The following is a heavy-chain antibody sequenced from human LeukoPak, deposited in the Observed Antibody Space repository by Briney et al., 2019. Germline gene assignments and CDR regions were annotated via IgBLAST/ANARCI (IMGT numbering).Heavy chain of an antibody. CDR1: GFNFSSYG. J-gene: IGHJ4*02. V-gene: IGHV3-30*18. D-gene: IGHD6-13*01. CDR2: LSADGSHK. CDR3: AKGGVSDRGSWYGDYFDY. Sequence: GRSLRLSCEASGFNFSSYGMHWVRQAPGKGLEWVAVLSADGSHKQFADAVKDRFAISRDNSKETLYLQMNGLRSEDTAIYYCAKGGVSDRGSWYGDYFDYWGQGTLVTVSS.